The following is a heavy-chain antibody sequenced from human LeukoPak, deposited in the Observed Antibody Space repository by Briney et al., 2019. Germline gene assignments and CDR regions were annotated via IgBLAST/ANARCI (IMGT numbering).Heavy chain of an antibody. CDR3: AKDILPRVAIPDY. D-gene: IGHD3-3*01. J-gene: IGHJ4*02. CDR2: ISSSGSTI. CDR1: GFTFSDYY. V-gene: IGHV3-11*01. Sequence: GGSLRLSCAASGFTFSDYYMSWIRQAPGKGLEWVSYISSSGSTIYYADSVKGRFTISRDNAKNSLYLQMNSLRAGDTALYYCAKDILPRVAIPDYWGQGTLVTVSS.